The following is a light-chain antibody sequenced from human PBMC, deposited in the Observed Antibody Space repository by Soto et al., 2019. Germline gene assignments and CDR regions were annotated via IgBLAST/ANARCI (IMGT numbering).Light chain of an antibody. CDR3: QQRSNWPWT. CDR1: QSVSSY. V-gene: IGKV3-11*01. J-gene: IGKJ1*01. Sequence: EVVLTQSPATLSLSPGERVTLSCRASQSVSSYLGWYQQKPGQAPRLLIYDASNRATGIPARFSGSGSGTDFTLTISSLEPEDFAVYFCQQRSNWPWTFGQGTKVEI. CDR2: DAS.